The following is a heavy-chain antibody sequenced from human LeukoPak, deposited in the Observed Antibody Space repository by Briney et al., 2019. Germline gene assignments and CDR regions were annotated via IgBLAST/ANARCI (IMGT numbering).Heavy chain of an antibody. CDR3: ARRKGGIWSDAFDI. CDR1: GGSISSLY. D-gene: IGHD2-21*01. Sequence: SETLSLTCTVSGGSISSLYWGWIRQPAGKGLEWIGRIYTSGSTNYNPSLKSRVTMSVDTSKNQFSLKLSSVTAADTAVYCCARRKGGIWSDAFDIWGQGTMVTVSS. J-gene: IGHJ3*02. V-gene: IGHV4-4*07. CDR2: IYTSGST.